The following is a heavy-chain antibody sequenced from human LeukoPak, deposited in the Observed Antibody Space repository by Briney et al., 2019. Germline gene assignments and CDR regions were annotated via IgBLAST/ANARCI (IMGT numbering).Heavy chain of an antibody. D-gene: IGHD3-3*01. J-gene: IGHJ6*02. CDR3: ARFLDRITISGVVPYGMDV. Sequence: PGGSLRLSCAASGFTVSSNYITWVRQAPGKGLEWVSLIYSAGGTYYTDSVKGRFTISRHSSKNTLYLQMNSLRGEDTAVYYCARFLDRITISGVVPYGMDVWGQGTTVTVSS. CDR1: GFTVSSNY. CDR2: IYSAGGT. V-gene: IGHV3-53*04.